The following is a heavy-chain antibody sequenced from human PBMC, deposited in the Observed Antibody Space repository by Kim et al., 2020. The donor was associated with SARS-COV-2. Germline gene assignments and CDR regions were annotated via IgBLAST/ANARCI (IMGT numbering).Heavy chain of an antibody. Sequence: ASVKVSCKASGYTFTSYDINWVRQATGQGLEWMGWMNPNSGNTGYAQKFQGRVTMTRDTSISTAYMELSSLRSEDTAVYYCARGQSEHIVVVIARYYYYYVDVWGEGTTVTDSS. D-gene: IGHD2-21*01. CDR1: GYTFTSYD. V-gene: IGHV1-8*01. CDR2: MNPNSGNT. CDR3: ARGQSEHIVVVIARYYYYYVDV. J-gene: IGHJ6*03.